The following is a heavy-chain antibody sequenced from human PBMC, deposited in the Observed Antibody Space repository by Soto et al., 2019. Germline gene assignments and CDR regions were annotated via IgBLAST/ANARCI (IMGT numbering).Heavy chain of an antibody. D-gene: IGHD6-13*01. CDR2: IYDSGST. V-gene: IGHV4-59*01. Sequence: SETLSLTCSVSGDSISSYYWSWIRQPPGKGLEWIGYIYDSGSTDYNPSLKSRVTISVDRSKNHFSLKLSSVTAADTAVYYCARGGYSSSRYAMDVWGQGTTVTVSS. CDR3: ARGGYSSSRYAMDV. J-gene: IGHJ6*02. CDR1: GDSISSYY.